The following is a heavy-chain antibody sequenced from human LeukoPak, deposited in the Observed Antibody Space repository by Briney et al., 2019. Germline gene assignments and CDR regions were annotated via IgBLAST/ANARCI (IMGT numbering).Heavy chain of an antibody. CDR1: GGTFSNFA. CDR3: ARAHYDFWSRHPRYNWFDP. J-gene: IGHJ5*02. CDR2: IIPIVDVT. V-gene: IGHV1-69*04. D-gene: IGHD3-3*01. Sequence: SVKVSCKASGGTFSNFAFSWVRQAPGQGLQWVGRIIPIVDVTSYAQNFKGRVTITADESTTTAYMELRNLRSDDTAVYYCARAHYDFWSRHPRYNWFDPWGQGTLVTVSS.